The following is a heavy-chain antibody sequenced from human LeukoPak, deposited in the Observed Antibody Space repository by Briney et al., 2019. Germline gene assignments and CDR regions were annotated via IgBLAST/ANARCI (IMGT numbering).Heavy chain of an antibody. V-gene: IGHV3-23*01. CDR1: GFTFSSYA. CDR3: AKSSIFYDSSGYYVGEKYYFDY. D-gene: IGHD3-22*01. J-gene: IGHJ4*02. Sequence: PGGSLGLSCAASGFTFSSYAMSWVRQAPGKGLEWVSAISASGTTTYYADSVQGRFTISRDNSKNTLYLQMNSLRAEDTAVYYCAKSSIFYDSSGYYVGEKYYFDYWGQGTLVNVSS. CDR2: ISASGTTT.